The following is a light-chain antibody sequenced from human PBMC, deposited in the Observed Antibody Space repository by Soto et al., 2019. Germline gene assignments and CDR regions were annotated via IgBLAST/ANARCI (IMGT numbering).Light chain of an antibody. V-gene: IGKV1-39*01. CDR1: QSISTY. CDR2: DAS. Sequence: DIQMTQSPSSLSASVGDRVTITCRASQSISTYLSWFQRRPGKAPELLIYDASSLQGGVASRFSGSGSGTDFTLTISSLQPEDFATYYCQQSYIIPYTFGQGTKLEIK. J-gene: IGKJ2*01. CDR3: QQSYIIPYT.